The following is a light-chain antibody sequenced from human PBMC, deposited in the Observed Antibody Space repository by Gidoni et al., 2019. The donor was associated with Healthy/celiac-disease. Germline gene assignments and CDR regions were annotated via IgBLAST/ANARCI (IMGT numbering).Light chain of an antibody. Sequence: EIVLTQSPGTLSLSPGERATLSCRASQSVSSSYLAWYQQKPGQAPRLLIYGASSRATGIPDRFSGSGSGTDFTRTISRLEPEDFAVYYCQQYGSSPQTFXPXTKVDIK. CDR2: GAS. CDR1: QSVSSSY. CDR3: QQYGSSPQT. J-gene: IGKJ3*01. V-gene: IGKV3-20*01.